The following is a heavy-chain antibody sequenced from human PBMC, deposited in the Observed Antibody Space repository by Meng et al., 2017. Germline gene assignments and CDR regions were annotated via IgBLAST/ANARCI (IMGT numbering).Heavy chain of an antibody. CDR1: GVSFSGYY. J-gene: IGHJ5*02. CDR2: INHSGST. D-gene: IGHD3-10*01. Sequence: QACLQQWGAGLLTSSGSLSLTCAVYGVSFSGYYWSWIRQPPGKGLEWIGEINHSGSTNYNPSLKSRVTISVDTSKNQFSLKLSSVTAADTAVYYCARKFTMVRGIYNWFDPWGQGTLVTVSS. CDR3: ARKFTMVRGIYNWFDP. V-gene: IGHV4-34*01.